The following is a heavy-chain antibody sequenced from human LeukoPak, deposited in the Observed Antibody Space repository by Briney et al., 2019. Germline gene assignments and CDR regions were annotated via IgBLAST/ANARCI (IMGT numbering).Heavy chain of an antibody. J-gene: IGHJ4*02. Sequence: GGSLRLSCAASGFTFSSSAMSWVRQAPGKGLEWVSDISGSGGSTYYADSVKGRFTVSRDNSKNTLYLQVSSLRAEDTAVYYCAKPTWGDGDSSGWSAFDYWGQGTLVTVSS. V-gene: IGHV3-23*01. CDR3: AKPTWGDGDSSGWSAFDY. CDR1: GFTFSSSA. CDR2: ISGSGGST. D-gene: IGHD6-19*01.